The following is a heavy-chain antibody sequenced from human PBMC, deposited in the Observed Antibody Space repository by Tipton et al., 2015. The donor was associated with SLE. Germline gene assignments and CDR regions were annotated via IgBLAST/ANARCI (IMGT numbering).Heavy chain of an antibody. CDR2: VRSSGST. CDR1: GDSISRST. J-gene: IGHJ4*02. CDR3: ARRSYWGEFF. Sequence: LRLSCTVSGDSISRSTWSWIRQPAGKGLEWIGRVRSSGSTNDNPSLTSRVTMSVDTSKNQFSLKLSSVTAADTAVYFCARRSYWGEFFWGQGTLVTVSS. V-gene: IGHV4-4*07. D-gene: IGHD3-16*01.